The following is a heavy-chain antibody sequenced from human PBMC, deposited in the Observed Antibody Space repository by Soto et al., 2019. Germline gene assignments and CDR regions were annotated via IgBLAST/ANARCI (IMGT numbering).Heavy chain of an antibody. J-gene: IGHJ6*02. D-gene: IGHD5-18*01. CDR2: IKQDGSEK. CDR1: GFTFSSYW. Sequence: EVQLVESGGGLVQPGGSLRLSCAASGFTFSSYWMSWVRQAPGKGLEWVANIKQDGSEKYYVDSVKGRFTISRDNAKNSPYLQMNSLSAEDTAVYYCASEGYRSYNYDGMDVWGQGTTVTVSS. CDR3: ASEGYRSYNYDGMDV. V-gene: IGHV3-7*01.